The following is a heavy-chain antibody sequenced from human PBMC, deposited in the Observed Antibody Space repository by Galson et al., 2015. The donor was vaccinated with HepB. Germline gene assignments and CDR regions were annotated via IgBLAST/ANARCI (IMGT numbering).Heavy chain of an antibody. CDR2: ISYDGSNK. D-gene: IGHD3-16*01. J-gene: IGHJ5*02. CDR1: GFTFSSYG. CDR3: AKDGPGRGSYGLPWFDP. Sequence: SLRLSCAASGFTFSSYGMHWVRQAPGKGLEWVAVISYDGSNKYYADSVKGRFTISRDNSKNTLYLQMNSLRAEDTAVYYCAKDGPGRGSYGLPWFDPWGQGTLVTVSS. V-gene: IGHV3-30*18.